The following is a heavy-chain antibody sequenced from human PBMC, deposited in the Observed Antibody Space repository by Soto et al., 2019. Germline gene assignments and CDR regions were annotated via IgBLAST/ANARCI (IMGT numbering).Heavy chain of an antibody. Sequence: QVQLVESGGGVVQPGRSLRLSCAASGFTFSSYAMHWVRQAPGKGLEWVAVISYDGSNKYYADSVKGRFTISRDNSKSTLYLQMNSLRAEDTAVYYCARDEGIAAPTNFDYWGQGTLVTVSS. V-gene: IGHV3-30-3*01. CDR1: GFTFSSYA. J-gene: IGHJ4*02. D-gene: IGHD6-13*01. CDR3: ARDEGIAAPTNFDY. CDR2: ISYDGSNK.